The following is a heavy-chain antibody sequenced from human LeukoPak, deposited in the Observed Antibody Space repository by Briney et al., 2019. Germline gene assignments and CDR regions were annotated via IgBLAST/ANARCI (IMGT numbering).Heavy chain of an antibody. V-gene: IGHV3-30*02. D-gene: IGHD1-26*01. CDR1: GFTFSSYG. CDR3: AKGKGSGSDLFYSYYYMDV. CDR2: IRYDGTNK. J-gene: IGHJ6*03. Sequence: GSLRLSCAASGFTFSSYGMHWVRQAPGKGLEWVAFIRYDGTNKYYADSVKGRFTISRDNPKNTLYVQMNSLRAEDTAVYYCAKGKGSGSDLFYSYYYMDVWGKGTTVTVSS.